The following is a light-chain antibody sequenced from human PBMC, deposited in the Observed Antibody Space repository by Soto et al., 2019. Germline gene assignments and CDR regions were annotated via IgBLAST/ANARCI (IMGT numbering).Light chain of an antibody. V-gene: IGKV3-20*01. CDR3: QQYGSSGYT. CDR1: QSVSSSY. J-gene: IGKJ2*01. CDR2: GAS. Sequence: EIVLTQSPGTLSLSPGERATLSCRASQSVSSSYLAWYQQKPGQAPRLLIYGASSRATGIPDRFSGSGSGTDFTLTINRLEHEDVAVYYCQQYGSSGYTFGQGTKLEIK.